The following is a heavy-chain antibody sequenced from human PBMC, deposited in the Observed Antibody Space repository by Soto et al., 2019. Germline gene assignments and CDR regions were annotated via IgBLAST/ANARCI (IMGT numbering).Heavy chain of an antibody. V-gene: IGHV3-73*01. J-gene: IGHJ5*02. D-gene: IGHD1-26*01. CDR1: GFTFSDSA. Sequence: GGSLRLSCAASGFTFSDSAIHWVRQAPGKGLEWVGRVASKPEGYTTTYGASVKGRFIISRDDSQNTAYLQMNSLKTEDTAVYYCNKYIGSLSIPAALGPGTLVTVSS. CDR2: VASKPEGYTT. CDR3: NKYIGSLSIPAA.